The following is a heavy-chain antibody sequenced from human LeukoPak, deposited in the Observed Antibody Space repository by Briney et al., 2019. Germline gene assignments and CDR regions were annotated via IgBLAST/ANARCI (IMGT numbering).Heavy chain of an antibody. D-gene: IGHD5-18*01. J-gene: IGHJ4*02. Sequence: KPSETLSLTCAVSGYSISSGYYWGWIRQPPGKGLEWIGSIYHRGSTYYNPSLKSRVTISVDTSKNQFSLKLSSVTAADTAVYYCAREGGYSYGPPGYWGQGTLVTVSS. V-gene: IGHV4-38-2*02. CDR2: IYHRGST. CDR1: GYSISSGYY. CDR3: AREGGYSYGPPGY.